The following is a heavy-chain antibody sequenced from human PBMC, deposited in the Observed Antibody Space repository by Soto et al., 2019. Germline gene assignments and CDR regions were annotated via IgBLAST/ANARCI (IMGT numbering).Heavy chain of an antibody. CDR3: AKVRLTDYLRYAPHL. V-gene: IGHV3-23*01. D-gene: IGHD2-8*01. CDR2: IIPNGDST. CDR1: GFTFNNYA. Sequence: EVQLLESGGGLVQPGGSLRLACAASGFTFNNYAMNWVRQAPGRGLEWVSIIIPNGDSTYNADSVKGRFTISRDNSQNTVFLQMNSLRAEDTAIYFCAKVRLTDYLRYAPHLWGQGTLVTVSS. J-gene: IGHJ3*01.